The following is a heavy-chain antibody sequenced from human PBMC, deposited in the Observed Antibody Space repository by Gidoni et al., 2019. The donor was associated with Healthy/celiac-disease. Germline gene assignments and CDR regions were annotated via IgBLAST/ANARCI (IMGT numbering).Heavy chain of an antibody. J-gene: IGHJ6*02. CDR2: INPSGGST. CDR1: GYTFTSYY. Sequence: QVQLVQSGAEVKKPGASVKVSCQASGYTFTSYYMHWVRQAPGQGLEWMGIINPSGGSTSYAQKFQGRVTMTRDTSTSTVYMELSSLRSEDTAVYYCARGSTYYDFWSGYYTDGMDVWGQGTTVTVSS. CDR3: ARGSTYYDFWSGYYTDGMDV. D-gene: IGHD3-3*01. V-gene: IGHV1-46*03.